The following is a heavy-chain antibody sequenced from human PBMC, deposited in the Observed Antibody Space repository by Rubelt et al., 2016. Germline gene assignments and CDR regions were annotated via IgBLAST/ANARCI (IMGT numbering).Heavy chain of an antibody. Sequence: QVQLVQSGAEVKKPGSSVKVSCKASGGTFSSYAISGVRQAPGQGLEWMGRIIPSLGIANYAQKVQGRVPSTADKATGTADMELSSLRSEDASVYYCASRQYSSGWYSDYWGQGTLVTVSS. V-gene: IGHV1-69*04. CDR1: GGTFSSYA. CDR2: IIPSLGIA. CDR3: ASRQYSSGWYSDY. J-gene: IGHJ4*02. D-gene: IGHD6-19*01.